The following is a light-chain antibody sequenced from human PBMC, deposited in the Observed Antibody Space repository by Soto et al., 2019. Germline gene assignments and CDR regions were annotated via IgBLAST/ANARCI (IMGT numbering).Light chain of an antibody. CDR1: NSDVGGNNY. CDR3: NSYTIDYTED. V-gene: IGLV2-14*01. Sequence: QSALTQPASVSGSPGQSITISCTGTNSDVGGNNYVSWYQHHPGKAPKLIIYEVTNRLSGISTRXXXSKXGSTGSLTNSGHQAEDEGDYYCNSYTIDYTEDFGAGTKGTV. J-gene: IGLJ1*01. CDR2: EVT.